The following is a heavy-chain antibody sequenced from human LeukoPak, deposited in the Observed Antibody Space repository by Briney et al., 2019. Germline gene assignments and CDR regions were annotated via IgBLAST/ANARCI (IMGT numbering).Heavy chain of an antibody. J-gene: IGHJ4*02. CDR3: ARLTPPYYDILTGYYPLAY. D-gene: IGHD3-9*01. V-gene: IGHV5-10-1*01. CDR1: GYRSTRSW. Sequence: GESLKISCKGSGYRSTRSWIGWVRQMPGKGLEWMGSIDPSDSYTNYSPSFQGHVTISADKSISTAYLQWSSLKASDTAIYYCARLTPPYYDILTGYYPLAYWGQGTPVTVSS. CDR2: IDPSDSYT.